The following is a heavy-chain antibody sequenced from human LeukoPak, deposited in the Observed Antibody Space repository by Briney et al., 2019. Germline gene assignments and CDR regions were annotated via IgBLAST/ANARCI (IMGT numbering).Heavy chain of an antibody. V-gene: IGHV3-30*02. J-gene: IGHJ4*02. D-gene: IGHD3-10*01. CDR2: IRYDGSNK. Sequence: GGSLRLSCAAAGFTFSSYGMHWVRQAPGKGLGWVAFIRYDGSNKYYADSVKGRFTISRDNSKNTLYLQMNSLRAEDTAVYYCANIHYGSGSLDYWGQGTLVTVSS. CDR3: ANIHYGSGSLDY. CDR1: GFTFSSYG.